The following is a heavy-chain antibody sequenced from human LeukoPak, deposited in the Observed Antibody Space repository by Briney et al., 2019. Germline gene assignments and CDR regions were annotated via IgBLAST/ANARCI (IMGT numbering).Heavy chain of an antibody. CDR2: IKQDGSEK. CDR1: GFTFSSHW. J-gene: IGHJ4*02. D-gene: IGHD4-17*01. Sequence: GGSLRLACAASGFTFSSHWMSWVRQAPGKGLEWVANIKQDGSEKYYVDSVKGRFTISRDNAKNSLYLQMTSLRAEDTAVYYCARGAYGDYVSTYWGQGTLVTVSS. CDR3: ARGAYGDYVSTY. V-gene: IGHV3-7*01.